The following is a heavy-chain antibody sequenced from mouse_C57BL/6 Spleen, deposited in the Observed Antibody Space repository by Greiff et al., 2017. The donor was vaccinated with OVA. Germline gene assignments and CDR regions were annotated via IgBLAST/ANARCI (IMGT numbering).Heavy chain of an antibody. J-gene: IGHJ2*01. Sequence: EVKLVESGGDLVKPGGSLKLSCAASGFTFSSYGMSWVRQTPDKRLEWVATISSGGSYTYYPDSVKGRFTISRDNAKNTLYLQMSSLKSEDTAMYYCARGGTKYYFDYWGQGTTLTVSS. CDR2: ISSGGSYT. CDR3: ARGGTKYYFDY. V-gene: IGHV5-6*01. D-gene: IGHD3-3*01. CDR1: GFTFSSYG.